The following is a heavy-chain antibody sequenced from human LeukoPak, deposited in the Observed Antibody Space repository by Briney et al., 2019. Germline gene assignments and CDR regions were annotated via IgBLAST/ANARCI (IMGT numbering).Heavy chain of an antibody. D-gene: IGHD3-10*01. CDR1: GGSISSYY. Sequence: SETLSLTCTVSGGSISSYYWSWIRQPPGKGLDWIGYIYHTGSTNYNPSPKSRFTISVDTSKNQFSLKLSSVTAADTAVYYCARGSYSFDYWGQGTLVTVSS. V-gene: IGHV4-59*01. J-gene: IGHJ4*02. CDR3: ARGSYSFDY. CDR2: IYHTGST.